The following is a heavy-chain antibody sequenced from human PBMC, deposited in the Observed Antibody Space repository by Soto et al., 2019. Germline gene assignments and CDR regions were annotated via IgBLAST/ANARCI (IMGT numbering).Heavy chain of an antibody. CDR1: GFSLSTSGVG. V-gene: IGHV2-5*01. CDR3: AHRGKGRDTAMALNWFDP. D-gene: IGHD5-18*01. Sequence: GPTLVNPTQTLTLTCTFSGFSLSTSGVGVGWIRQPPGKALEWLALIYWNDDKRYSPSLKSRLTITKDTSKNQVVLTMTNMDPVDTATYYCAHRGKGRDTAMALNWFDPWGQGTLVTVSS. J-gene: IGHJ5*02. CDR2: IYWNDDK.